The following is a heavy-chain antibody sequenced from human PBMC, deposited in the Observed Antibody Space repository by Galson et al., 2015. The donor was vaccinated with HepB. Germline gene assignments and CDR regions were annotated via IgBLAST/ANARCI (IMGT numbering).Heavy chain of an antibody. V-gene: IGHV1-8*01. CDR2: MNPNSGNT. D-gene: IGHD3-10*01. CDR3: ARGGYYGSWSYYND. Sequence: SVTVSCKASGSTFTSYDINWVRQATGQGLEWMGWMNPNSGNTGYAQKFQGRVTMTRNTSISTAYMELSSLRSEDTAVYYCARGGYYGSWSYYNDWGQGTLVTISS. CDR1: GSTFTSYD. J-gene: IGHJ4*02.